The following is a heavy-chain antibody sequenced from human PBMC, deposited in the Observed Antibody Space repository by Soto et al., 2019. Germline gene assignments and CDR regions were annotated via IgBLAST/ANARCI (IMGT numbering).Heavy chain of an antibody. D-gene: IGHD3-22*01. CDR2: IYYSGTT. CDR1: GGSISSGDYY. J-gene: IGHJ4*02. V-gene: IGHV4-30-4*01. Sequence: SLTCTVSGGSISSGDYYCSWIRQPPLQGLEWNGYIYYSGTTYYRPSLKSRLSISLDTPKTQFSLKLSSVTAADTAVYYCARGYYEGSDYYVGSAIFDYWGQGTLVRVSS. CDR3: ARGYYEGSDYYVGSAIFDY.